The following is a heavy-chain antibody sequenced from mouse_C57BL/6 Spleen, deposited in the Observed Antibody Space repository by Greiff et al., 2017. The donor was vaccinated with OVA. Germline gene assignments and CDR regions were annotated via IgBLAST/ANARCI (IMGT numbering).Heavy chain of an antibody. CDR3: TGSYYYAMDY. Sequence: VQRVESGAELVRPGASVTLSCKASGYTFTDYEMHWVKQTPVHGLEWIGAIDPETGGTAYNQKFKGKAILTADKSSSTAYMELRSLTSEDSAVYYCTGSYYYAMDYWGQGTSVTVSS. CDR2: IDPETGGT. CDR1: GYTFTDYE. J-gene: IGHJ4*01. D-gene: IGHD1-1*02. V-gene: IGHV1-15*01.